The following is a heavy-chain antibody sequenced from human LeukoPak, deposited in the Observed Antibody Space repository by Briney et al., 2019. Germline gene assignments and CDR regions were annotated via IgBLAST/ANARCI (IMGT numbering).Heavy chain of an antibody. D-gene: IGHD3-3*01. J-gene: IGHJ4*02. CDR1: GGSISSGTYY. V-gene: IGHV4-31*01. CDR3: ARVDVTIFGVVGPFDY. CDR2: IYYSGST. Sequence: SETLSLTCTVSGGSISSGTYYWSWIRQHPGKGLEWIGYIYYSGSTYYNPSLKSQVTISVDTSKNQFSLKLSSVTAADTAVYYCARVDVTIFGVVGPFDYWGQGTLVTVSS.